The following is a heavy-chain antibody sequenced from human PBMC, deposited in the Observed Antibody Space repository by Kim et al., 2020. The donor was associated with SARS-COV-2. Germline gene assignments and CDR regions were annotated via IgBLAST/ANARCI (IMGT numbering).Heavy chain of an antibody. CDR3: ARSHGDYYYYGMDV. V-gene: IGHV3-13*01. D-gene: IGHD4-17*01. Sequence: PGSVQRRFTISRENAKNSWYLQMNSLRAGYTAVYYCARSHGDYYYYGMDVWGQGTTVTVSS. J-gene: IGHJ6*02.